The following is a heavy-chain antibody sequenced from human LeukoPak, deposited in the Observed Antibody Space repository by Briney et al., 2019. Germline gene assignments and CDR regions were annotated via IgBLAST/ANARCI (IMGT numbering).Heavy chain of an antibody. D-gene: IGHD3-22*01. J-gene: IGHJ4*02. CDR3: VGYDTSGYLTDY. CDR2: ISRIGDST. CDR1: GFTFSSFA. Sequence: PGGSLRLSCSVSGFTFSSFAMHWVRQAPGKGLGYVSAISRIGDSTYYADSVKARFTISRDIPRTTLYLHMTGLKAENTAVYYCVGYDTSGYLTDYWGQGTQVTVSS. V-gene: IGHV3-64D*06.